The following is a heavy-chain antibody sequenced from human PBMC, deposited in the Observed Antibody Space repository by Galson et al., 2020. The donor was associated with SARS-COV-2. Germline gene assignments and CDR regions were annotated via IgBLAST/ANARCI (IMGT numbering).Heavy chain of an antibody. V-gene: IGHV3-33*01. Sequence: GESLKISCAASGFTFSSYGMHWVRQAPGKGLEWVAVIWYDGSNKYYADSVKGRFTISRDNSKNTLYLQMNSLRAEDTAVYYCARGTPNMITFGGVIVRGIFDYWGQGTLVTVSS. CDR1: GFTFSSYG. J-gene: IGHJ4*02. D-gene: IGHD3-16*02. CDR3: ARGTPNMITFGGVIVRGIFDY. CDR2: IWYDGSNK.